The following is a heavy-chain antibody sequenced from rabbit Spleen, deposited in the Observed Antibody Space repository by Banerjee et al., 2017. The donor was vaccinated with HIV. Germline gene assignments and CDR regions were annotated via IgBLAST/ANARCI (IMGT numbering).Heavy chain of an antibody. D-gene: IGHD1-1*01. CDR3: ARGYANSSSGLPTYSFNL. V-gene: IGHV1S45*01. CDR1: GFSFSNNYY. J-gene: IGHJ4*01. CDR2: IVTGSGTT. Sequence: QEQLVESGGGLVQPEGSLTLTCTASGFSFSNNYYMCWVRQAPGKGLEWIGCIVTGSGTTYYASWAKGRFTISKTSSTTVTLQMTSLTAADTATYFCARGYANSSSGLPTYSFNLWGPGTLVTVS.